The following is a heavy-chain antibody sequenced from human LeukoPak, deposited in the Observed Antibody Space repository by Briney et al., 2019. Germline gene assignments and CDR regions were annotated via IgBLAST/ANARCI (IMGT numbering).Heavy chain of an antibody. CDR1: GYTFTSYG. CDR3: ARQVDTTMALPDY. D-gene: IGHD5-18*01. Sequence: EAPVKVSCKTSGYTFTSYGMSWVRQAPGQRLEWMGWISTYNDNTNYAQKFRGRVTMTTDTSTSTVYMELRSLRSDDTAIYYCARQVDTTMALPDYWGQGTLVTVSS. CDR2: ISTYNDNT. J-gene: IGHJ4*02. V-gene: IGHV1-18*01.